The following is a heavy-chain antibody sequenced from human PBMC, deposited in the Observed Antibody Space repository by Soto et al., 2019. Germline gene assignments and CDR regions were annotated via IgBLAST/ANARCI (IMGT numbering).Heavy chain of an antibody. CDR3: ARSIVVVTAXDY. Sequence: GASVKVSCKASGYTFTSYAMHWVRQAPGQRLEWMGWINAGNGNTKYSQKFQGRVTITRDTSASTAYMELSSLRSEDTAVYYCARSIVVVTAXDYWGQGTLVTVSS. D-gene: IGHD2-21*02. J-gene: IGHJ4*02. CDR2: INAGNGNT. V-gene: IGHV1-3*01. CDR1: GYTFTSYA.